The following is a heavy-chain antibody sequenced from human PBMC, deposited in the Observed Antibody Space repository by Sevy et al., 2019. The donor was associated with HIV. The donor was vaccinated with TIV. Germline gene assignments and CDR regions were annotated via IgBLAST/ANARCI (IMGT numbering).Heavy chain of an antibody. CDR3: TRWKGLQSIFDY. D-gene: IGHD1-1*01. J-gene: IGHJ4*02. CDR1: GFTSGDYA. CDR2: LKSKADGGTV. V-gene: IGHV3-49*04. Sequence: GGSLRLSCTTSGFTSGDYAMNWVRQAPGKGLEWVAFLKSKADGGTVDHAASVKGRFTISRDDSKSIAYLQMNDLTIDDTGVYYCTRWKGLQSIFDYWGQGALVTVSS.